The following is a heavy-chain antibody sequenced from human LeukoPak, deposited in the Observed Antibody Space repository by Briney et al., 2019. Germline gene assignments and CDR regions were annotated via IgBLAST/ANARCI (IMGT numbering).Heavy chain of an antibody. Sequence: PSETLSLTCAVYGVSFSGYYWSWIRQPPGKGLEWIGEINHSGSTNYNPSLKSRVTISIDTSKNQFSLKLSSVTAADTAVYYCARRPYYYGSGSYYTRYWYFDLWGRGTLVTVSS. D-gene: IGHD3-10*01. CDR3: ARRPYYYGSGSYYTRYWYFDL. CDR2: INHSGST. CDR1: GVSFSGYY. V-gene: IGHV4-34*01. J-gene: IGHJ2*01.